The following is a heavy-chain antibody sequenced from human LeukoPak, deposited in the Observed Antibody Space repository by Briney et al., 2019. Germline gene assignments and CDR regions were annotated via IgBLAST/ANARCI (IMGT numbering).Heavy chain of an antibody. CDR3: ARNKLVGATHTYDAFDI. D-gene: IGHD1-26*01. V-gene: IGHV1-2*02. CDR2: ISPNSGGT. J-gene: IGHJ3*02. Sequence: ASVKVSCKASGYTFTGYYMHWVRQAPGQGLEWMGWISPNSGGTNYAQKFQGRVTMTRDTSISTAYMELSRLRSDDTAVYYCARNKLVGATHTYDAFDIWGQGTMVTVSS. CDR1: GYTFTGYY.